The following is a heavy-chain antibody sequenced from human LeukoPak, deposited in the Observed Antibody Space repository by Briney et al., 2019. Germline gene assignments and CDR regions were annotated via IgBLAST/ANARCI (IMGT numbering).Heavy chain of an antibody. CDR3: ARAPPALGYCSGGSCQGYFQH. Sequence: SETLSLTCTVSGGSISSSSYYWGWIRQPPGKGLEWIGSIYYSGSTYYNPSLKSRVTISVDTSKNQFSLKLSSVTAADTAVYYCARAPPALGYCSGGSCQGYFQHWGQGTLVTVSS. CDR2: IYYSGST. D-gene: IGHD2-15*01. V-gene: IGHV4-39*07. CDR1: GGSISSSSYY. J-gene: IGHJ1*01.